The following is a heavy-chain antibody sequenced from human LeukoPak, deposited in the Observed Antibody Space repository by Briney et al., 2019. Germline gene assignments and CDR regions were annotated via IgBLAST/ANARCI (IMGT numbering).Heavy chain of an antibody. CDR3: ASQVYYGSGSPDLYYYYYYGMDV. D-gene: IGHD3-10*01. Sequence: SLRLSCAASGLTVSSHYMSWVHQAPGNGLQWVSGNYSVDSTYYADSVKGRFTISRDNSKNTLYLQMNSLRAEDTAVYYCASQVYYGSGSPDLYYYYYYGMDVWGQGTTVTVSS. V-gene: IGHV3-66*04. J-gene: IGHJ6*02. CDR2: NYSVDST. CDR1: GLTVSSHY.